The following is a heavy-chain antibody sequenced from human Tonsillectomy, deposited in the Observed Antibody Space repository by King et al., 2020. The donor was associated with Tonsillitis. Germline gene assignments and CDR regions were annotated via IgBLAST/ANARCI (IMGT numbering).Heavy chain of an antibody. CDR3: ARGPSAIAGGVFTPPTYFDF. Sequence: VQLQQWGAGLLKPSETLSLTCAVYGGSFSDYSWSWIRQPPGKGLEWIGQINHGGGTYYNPSLKSRVTISLDTSKNQFSLRVSSVTAADTAVYYCARGPSAIAGGVFTPPTYFDFWGQGTLVTVSS. V-gene: IGHV4-34*01. CDR2: INHGGGT. J-gene: IGHJ4*02. D-gene: IGHD3-3*01. CDR1: GGSFSDYS.